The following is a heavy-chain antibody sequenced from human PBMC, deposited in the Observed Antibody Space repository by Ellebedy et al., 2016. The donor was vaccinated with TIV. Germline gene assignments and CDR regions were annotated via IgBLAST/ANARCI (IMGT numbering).Heavy chain of an antibody. J-gene: IGHJ6*02. CDR1: GFTFSSYA. V-gene: IGHV3-30-3*01. D-gene: IGHD6-13*01. Sequence: GESLKISCAASGFTFSSYAMHWVRQAPGKGLEWVALISYDGSNKYSAGSVKGRFTISRDNSKNTLYLQMNSLRAEDTAVYYCARDGPTSIAAADYYYGMDVWGQGTTVTVSS. CDR2: ISYDGSNK. CDR3: ARDGPTSIAAADYYYGMDV.